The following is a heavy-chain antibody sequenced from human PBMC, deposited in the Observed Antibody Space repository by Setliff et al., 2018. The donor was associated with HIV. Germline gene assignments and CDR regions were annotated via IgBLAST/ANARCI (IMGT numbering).Heavy chain of an antibody. V-gene: IGHV1-8*01. CDR1: GYTFTSFD. J-gene: IGHJ3*02. CDR2: MNPNSGNS. Sequence: ASVKVSGKASGYTFTSFDINWVRQANGQGLEWMGWMNPNSGNSGFAQKFQGRVTMTRNSSISTAYMELSSLRFDDTAVYYCTRIRAMVRGVTSYDAFDIWGQGTKVTVSS. CDR3: TRIRAMVRGVTSYDAFDI. D-gene: IGHD3-10*01.